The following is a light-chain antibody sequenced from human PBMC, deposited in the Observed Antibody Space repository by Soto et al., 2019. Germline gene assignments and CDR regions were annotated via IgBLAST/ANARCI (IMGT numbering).Light chain of an antibody. CDR2: DAS. V-gene: IGKV3-11*01. J-gene: IGKJ5*01. CDR1: QSVNSNY. CDR3: QQRSNWPPIT. Sequence: EVVVTQSPATLSVSPGERATLSCRASQSVNSNYLAWYQQKPGQAPRLLIYDASNRATGIPARFSGSGSGTDFTLTISSLEPEDFAVYYCQQRSNWPPITFGQGTRREIK.